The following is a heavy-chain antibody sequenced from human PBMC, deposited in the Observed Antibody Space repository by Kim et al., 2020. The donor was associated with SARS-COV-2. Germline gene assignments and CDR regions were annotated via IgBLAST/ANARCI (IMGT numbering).Heavy chain of an antibody. CDR3: ARVSTTTLFDY. J-gene: IGHJ4*01. Sequence: YADSVKGGFTNSRDNAKNTVYLQMNSLRGEDTAVYYCARVSTTTLFDYWGHGTLVTVSS. D-gene: IGHD1-26*01. V-gene: IGHV3-74*01.